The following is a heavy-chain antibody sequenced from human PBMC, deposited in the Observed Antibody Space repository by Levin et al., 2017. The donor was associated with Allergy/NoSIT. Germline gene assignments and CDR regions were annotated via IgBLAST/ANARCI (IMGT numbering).Heavy chain of an antibody. V-gene: IGHV3-23*01. CDR2: LSGSGGSP. CDR1: GFTFSSYA. Sequence: GGSLRLSCAASGFTFSSYAMSWVRQAPGKGLEWVSALSGSGGSPYYADSVRGRFTISRDNSKNTLYLQMDSLRAEDTAVYYCAKDRGEQWLVGNWFDPWGQGTLVTVSS. CDR3: AKDRGEQWLVGNWFDP. J-gene: IGHJ5*02. D-gene: IGHD6-19*01.